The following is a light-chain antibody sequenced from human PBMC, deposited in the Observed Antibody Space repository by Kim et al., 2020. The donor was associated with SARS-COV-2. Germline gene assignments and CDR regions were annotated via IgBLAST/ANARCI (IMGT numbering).Light chain of an antibody. J-gene: IGKJ2*01. V-gene: IGKV3-20*01. CDR3: QQYGYSAYT. Sequence: ELVLTQSPGTLSLSPGERATLSCRASQTVSSTSLAWYQQKPGQPPRLLIYGASNRAIGIPDRFSGSGSGTDFTLTINRLEPDDFAVYYCQQYGYSAYTFGQGTKLEI. CDR1: QTVSSTS. CDR2: GAS.